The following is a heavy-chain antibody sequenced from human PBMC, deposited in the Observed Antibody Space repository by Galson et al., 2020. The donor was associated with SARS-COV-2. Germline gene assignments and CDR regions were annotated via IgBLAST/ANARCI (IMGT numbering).Heavy chain of an antibody. CDR2: ISPYSGKA. D-gene: IGHD3-9*01. Sequence: ASVKVSCKASGYTFTNYGITWLRQAPGQGLEWMGWISPYSGKAKNAQKVQGRVTLTTDKSTTTAYMELRSLTSDDTAVYYCARDETYDFLTGYYLLRQRPSGGDLHWFHPWGQGTLVTVSS. CDR3: ARDETYDFLTGYYLLRQRPSGGDLHWFHP. V-gene: IGHV1-18*01. CDR1: GYTFTNYG. J-gene: IGHJ5*02.